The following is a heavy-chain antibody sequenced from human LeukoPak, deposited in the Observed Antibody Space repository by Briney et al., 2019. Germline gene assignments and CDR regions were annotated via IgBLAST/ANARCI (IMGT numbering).Heavy chain of an antibody. Sequence: GGSLRLSCAASGFTFSSYWMSWVRQAPGKGQEWVANIKQDGSEKYYVDSVKGRFTISRDNAKNSLYLQMNSLRAEDTAVYYCARGQRGAYYYGMDVWGQGTTVTVSS. J-gene: IGHJ6*02. D-gene: IGHD5-18*01. CDR2: IKQDGSEK. V-gene: IGHV3-7*03. CDR3: ARGQRGAYYYGMDV. CDR1: GFTFSSYW.